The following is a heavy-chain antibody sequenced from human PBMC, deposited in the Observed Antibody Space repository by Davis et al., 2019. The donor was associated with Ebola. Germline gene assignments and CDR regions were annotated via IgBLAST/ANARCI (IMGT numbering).Heavy chain of an antibody. CDR1: GFTFSSYG. D-gene: IGHD3-3*01. V-gene: IGHV3-33*01. CDR2: IWYDGSNK. J-gene: IGHJ6*02. CDR3: ARDATVGITIFGVVSGMDV. Sequence: GESLKISCTGSGFTFSSYGMHWVRQAPGKGLEWVAVIWYDGSNKYYADAVKGRFTISRDNSKNTLYLQMNSLRVEDTAVYYCARDATVGITIFGVVSGMDVWGQGTTVTVSS.